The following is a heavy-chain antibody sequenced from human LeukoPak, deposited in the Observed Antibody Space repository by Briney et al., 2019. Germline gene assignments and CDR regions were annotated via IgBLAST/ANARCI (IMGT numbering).Heavy chain of an antibody. CDR3: ARAVNPYYYYYGMDV. V-gene: IGHV3-21*01. CDR2: ISSSSSYI. CDR1: GFTFSSYS. D-gene: IGHD4-23*01. J-gene: IGHJ6*02. Sequence: GGSLRLSCAASGFTFSSYSMNWVRQAPGKGLEWVSSISSSSSYIYYADSVKGRFTISRDNAKNSLYLQMNSLRAEDTAVYYCARAVNPYYYYYGMDVWGQGTTVTVSS.